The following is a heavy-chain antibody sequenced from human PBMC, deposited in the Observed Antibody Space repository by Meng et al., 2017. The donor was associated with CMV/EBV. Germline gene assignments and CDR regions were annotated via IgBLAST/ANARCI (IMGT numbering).Heavy chain of an antibody. CDR2: IIPIFGTA. CDR1: GYTFTSYY. V-gene: IGHV1-69*05. CDR3: ARSLIVATTAFDY. D-gene: IGHD5-12*01. J-gene: IGHJ4*02. Sequence: SVKVSCKASGYTFTSYYMHWVRQAPGQGLEWMGGIIPIFGTANYAQKFQGRVTITTDESTSTAYMELSSLRSEDTAVYYCARSLIVATTAFDYWGQGTLVTVSS.